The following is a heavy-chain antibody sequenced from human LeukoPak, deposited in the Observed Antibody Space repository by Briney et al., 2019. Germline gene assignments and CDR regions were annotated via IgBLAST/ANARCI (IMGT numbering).Heavy chain of an antibody. D-gene: IGHD6-13*01. CDR3: AKGGIASPGLSN. CDR2: ISGSGDST. CDR1: GFTFSSYS. J-gene: IGHJ4*02. Sequence: GGSLRLSCAASGFTFSSYSMNWVRHAPGKGLEWVSAISGSGDSTYHAGSVKGRFTISRDNSKNTLYVQMNSLRAEDTAVYYCAKGGIASPGLSNWGQGTLVTVPS. V-gene: IGHV3-23*01.